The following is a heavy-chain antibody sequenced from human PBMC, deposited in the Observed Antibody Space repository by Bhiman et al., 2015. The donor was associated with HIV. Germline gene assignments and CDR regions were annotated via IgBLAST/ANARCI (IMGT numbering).Heavy chain of an antibody. Sequence: QAHLVESGGGVVQPGGSLRLSCVASGFTFSSYGMHWVRQAPGKGPEWVASIRHDESDEQYIDSVKGRFTIYRDNSKNTLYLQMNSLRLEDTAVYYCSTLTYYYYNVWYFDYWGQGTVVTVSS. V-gene: IGHV3-30*02. CDR2: IRHDESDE. J-gene: IGHJ4*02. CDR1: GFTFSSYG. D-gene: IGHD3-22*01. CDR3: STLTYYYYNVWYFDY.